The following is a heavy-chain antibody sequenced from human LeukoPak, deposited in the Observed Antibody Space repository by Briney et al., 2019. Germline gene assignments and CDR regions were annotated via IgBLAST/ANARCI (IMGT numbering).Heavy chain of an antibody. D-gene: IGHD3-3*01. CDR2: INPNSGGT. Sequence: ASVKVSCKASGYTFTSYGISWVRQAPGQGLEWMGWINPNSGGTNYAQKFQGWVTMTRDTSISTAYMELSRLRSDDTAVYYCARGRRFLEWFDYWGQGTLVTVSS. CDR1: GYTFTSYG. V-gene: IGHV1-2*04. J-gene: IGHJ4*02. CDR3: ARGRRFLEWFDY.